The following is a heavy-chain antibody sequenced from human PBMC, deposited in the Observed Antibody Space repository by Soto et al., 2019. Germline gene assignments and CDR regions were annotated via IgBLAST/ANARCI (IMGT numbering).Heavy chain of an antibody. V-gene: IGHV3-33*06. CDR1: GFTFSSYG. CDR3: AKGGMVHDYYGMDV. D-gene: IGHD2-8*01. CDR2: IWYDGSNK. Sequence: PGGSLRLSCAASGFTFSSYGMHCVRQAPGKGLEWVAVIWYDGSNKYYADSVKGRFTISRDNSKNTLYLQMNSLRAEDTAVYYCAKGGMVHDYYGMDVWGQGTTVTVSS. J-gene: IGHJ6*02.